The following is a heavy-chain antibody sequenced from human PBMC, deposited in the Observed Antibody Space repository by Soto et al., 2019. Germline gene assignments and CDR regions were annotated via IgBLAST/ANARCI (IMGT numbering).Heavy chain of an antibody. V-gene: IGHV4-39*01. CDR3: GGQDYGAKGYYLEN. CDR1: NGSISSRSSY. Sequence: QLQLQESGSGLVKPSETLSLTCIVSNGSISSRSSYWGWIRQTPGKGLEWIGSIYYIGNTYYNPSLKSRVTISIDTSKTRFSLKMSSVTAADTAVYFCGGQDYGAKGYYLENWGQGALVTVSS. J-gene: IGHJ4*02. CDR2: IYYIGNT. D-gene: IGHD4-17*01.